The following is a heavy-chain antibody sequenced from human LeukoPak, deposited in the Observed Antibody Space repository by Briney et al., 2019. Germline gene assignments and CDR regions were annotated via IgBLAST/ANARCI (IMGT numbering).Heavy chain of an antibody. Sequence: PSETLSLTCTVSGGSINSGGYYWSWIRQHPGKGLEWIGYIYYSGSTYYNPSLKSRVTISLDTSRTRFSLKLTSVTAADTAVYYCARDSGSYSFDCWGQGTLVTVSS. CDR2: IYYSGST. V-gene: IGHV4-31*03. J-gene: IGHJ4*02. CDR1: GGSINSGGYY. CDR3: ARDSGSYSFDC. D-gene: IGHD1-26*01.